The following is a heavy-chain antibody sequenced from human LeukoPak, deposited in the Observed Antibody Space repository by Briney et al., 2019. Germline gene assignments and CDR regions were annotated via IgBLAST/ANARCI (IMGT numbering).Heavy chain of an antibody. Sequence: SETLSLTCTVSGGSISSYYWSWIRQPAGKGLEWIGRIYTSGSTNYNPSLKSRVTMSVDTSKNQFSLKLSSVTAADTAVYYCARVGGYSGYGTFDYWGQGTLVTVSS. CDR2: IYTSGST. J-gene: IGHJ4*02. V-gene: IGHV4-4*07. CDR3: ARVGGYSGYGTFDY. D-gene: IGHD5-12*01. CDR1: GGSISSYY.